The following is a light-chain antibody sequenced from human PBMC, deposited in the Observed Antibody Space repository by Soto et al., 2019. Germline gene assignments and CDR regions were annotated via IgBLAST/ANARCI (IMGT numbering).Light chain of an antibody. Sequence: EIVMTQSPSTLSVSPGERATLSCGATHSVRNKLAWYQQKPGQAPRLLIYDASTRATGIPARFRGSGSGTEFTLTINSLQSEDSAVYYCQQHNQWPITFGQGTRLEIK. CDR1: HSVRNK. V-gene: IGKV3-15*01. CDR2: DAS. CDR3: QQHNQWPIT. J-gene: IGKJ5*01.